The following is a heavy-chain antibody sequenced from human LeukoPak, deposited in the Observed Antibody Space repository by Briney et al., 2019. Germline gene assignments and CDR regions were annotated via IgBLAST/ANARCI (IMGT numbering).Heavy chain of an antibody. CDR3: ARDDSSGWSDGPHDAFDI. CDR1: GGSISSDIYY. Sequence: PSETLSLTCTVSGGSISSDIYYWSWIRQPAGKGLEWIGRLHTSGSTNYNPSLKSRVTMSVDTSKNQFSLKLSSVTAADTAVYYCARDDSSGWSDGPHDAFDIWGQGTMVTVSS. CDR2: LHTSGST. J-gene: IGHJ3*02. V-gene: IGHV4-61*02. D-gene: IGHD6-19*01.